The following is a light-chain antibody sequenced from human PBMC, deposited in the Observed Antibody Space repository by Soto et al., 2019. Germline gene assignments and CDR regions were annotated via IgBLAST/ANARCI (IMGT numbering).Light chain of an antibody. Sequence: DSMMTQSPDSLALSLVEMATITCKSNQSFFSNSKNSNHLSWYQQKPGQNTKLLIYGDTTREAGVHDRFSGSGSGKESPLTISSLQSEDSAVYYCQPYNNWWTLGKGNQLEIK. CDR3: QPYNNWWT. J-gene: IGKJ1*01. CDR2: GDT. CDR1: QSFFSNSKNSNH. V-gene: IGKV4-1*01.